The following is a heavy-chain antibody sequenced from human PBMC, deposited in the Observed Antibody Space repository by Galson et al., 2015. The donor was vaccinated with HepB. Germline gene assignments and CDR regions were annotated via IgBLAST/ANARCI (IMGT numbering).Heavy chain of an antibody. J-gene: IGHJ4*02. CDR2: INPNGGST. V-gene: IGHV1-46*01. Sequence: SVKVSCKASGYTFTTYYMHWVRQAPGQGLEWMGIINPNGGSTSYAQKFQGRVTMTWDTSTSTVLMELSSLRYDDTAVYYCARAGESSGYYYLDYWGQGTLVTVSS. CDR1: GYTFTTYY. D-gene: IGHD3-22*01. CDR3: ARAGESSGYYYLDY.